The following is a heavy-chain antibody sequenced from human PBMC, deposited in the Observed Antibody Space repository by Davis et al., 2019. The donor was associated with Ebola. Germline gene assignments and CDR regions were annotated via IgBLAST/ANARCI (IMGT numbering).Heavy chain of an antibody. CDR2: IIPVFGIP. J-gene: IGHJ4*02. D-gene: IGHD1-26*01. Sequence: SVKVSCKASGGTFSSYAVSWVRQAPGQGLDWMGGIIPVFGIPKYAQKFQGRVTLTADESTSTAYMELTNLRSDDIAVYYCAREVGETKLDQWGQGTLVTVSS. V-gene: IGHV1-69*13. CDR3: AREVGETKLDQ. CDR1: GGTFSSYA.